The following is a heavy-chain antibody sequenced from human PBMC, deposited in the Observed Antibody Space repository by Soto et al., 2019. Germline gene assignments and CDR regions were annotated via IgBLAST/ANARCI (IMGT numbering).Heavy chain of an antibody. CDR1: GFTFTSYT. CDR3: ARARVYATGTLDF. J-gene: IGHJ4*02. D-gene: IGHD6-13*01. Sequence: PGGSLRLSCAASGFTFTSYTMDWVRQAPGEGLEWVSSISSSSDYIYYADSMKGRVTISRDNAKNSLFLDMNSLTGEDTAVYYCARARVYATGTLDFWGQGTLVTVSS. CDR2: ISSSSDYI. V-gene: IGHV3-21*06.